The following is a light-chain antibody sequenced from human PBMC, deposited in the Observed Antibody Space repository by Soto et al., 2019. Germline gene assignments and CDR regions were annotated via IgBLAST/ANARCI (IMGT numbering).Light chain of an antibody. Sequence: QSVLTQPRSVSGSPGQSLTISCTGTSSDVGGYNYVSRYQQYPGKVPKLMIYDVTKRPSGVPDRFSGSKSGNTASLTISGLQAEDEADYYCCSHAGSYTYVFGTGTKVTVL. V-gene: IGLV2-11*01. CDR3: CSHAGSYTYV. CDR1: SSDVGGYNY. J-gene: IGLJ1*01. CDR2: DVT.